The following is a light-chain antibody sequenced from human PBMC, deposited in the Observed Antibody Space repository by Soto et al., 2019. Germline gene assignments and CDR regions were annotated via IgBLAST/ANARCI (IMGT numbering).Light chain of an antibody. J-gene: IGLJ2*01. V-gene: IGLV2-23*03. CDR2: EGS. CDR3: CSYAGSSTFVVV. Sequence: QSVLTQPASVSGSPGQSITISCTGTSSYVGSYNLVSWYQQHPGKAPKLMIYEGSKRPSGVSNRFSGSKSGNTASLTISGLQAEEESDYYCCSYAGSSTFVVVFGGATKLTVL. CDR1: SSYVGSYNL.